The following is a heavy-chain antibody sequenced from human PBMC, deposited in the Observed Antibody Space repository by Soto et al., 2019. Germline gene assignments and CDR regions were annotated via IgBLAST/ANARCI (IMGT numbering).Heavy chain of an antibody. V-gene: IGHV3-73*02. CDR3: TRDLFSYDYSGILWFDP. D-gene: IGHD3-16*01. CDR2: IRSKGHNYAT. J-gene: IGHJ5*02. CDR1: GFAFSGSA. Sequence: EVQLVESGGGLVQPGGSLKLSCAASGFAFSGSAMYWVRPASGKGPEWVGRIRSKGHNYATEYAASVKGRFTISRDDSKNTAYLQMNSLQTEDTAVYYCTRDLFSYDYSGILWFDPWGQGTLVTVSS.